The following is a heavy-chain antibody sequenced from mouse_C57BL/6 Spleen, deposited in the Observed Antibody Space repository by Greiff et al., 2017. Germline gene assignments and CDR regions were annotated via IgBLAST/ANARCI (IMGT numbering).Heavy chain of an antibody. D-gene: IGHD1-1*01. V-gene: IGHV5-9-1*02. CDR1: GFTFSSYA. CDR2: ISSGGDYI. J-gene: IGHJ1*03. Sequence: EVKLMESGEGLVKPGGSLKLSCAASGFTFSSYAMSWVRLTPEKRLEWVAYISSGGDYIYYADTVKGRLTISRDNARNTLYLQMSSLKSEDTAMYYCTRGGDYGSSYWYFDVWGTGTTVTVSS. CDR3: TRGGDYGSSYWYFDV.